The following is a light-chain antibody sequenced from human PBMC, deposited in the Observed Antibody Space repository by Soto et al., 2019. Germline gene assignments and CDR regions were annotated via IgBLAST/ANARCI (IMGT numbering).Light chain of an antibody. J-gene: IGKJ5*01. CDR1: QSISSS. Sequence: DIQMTQSPSSLSASVGDRVTITCRASQSISSSLNWYQHRPGNAPKLLIYAAFTLEYGVPIRFSGSGSGTDFTLTIGSLQPEDSATYYCQQSYSTPFTFGQGTRLEIK. CDR2: AAF. V-gene: IGKV1-39*01. CDR3: QQSYSTPFT.